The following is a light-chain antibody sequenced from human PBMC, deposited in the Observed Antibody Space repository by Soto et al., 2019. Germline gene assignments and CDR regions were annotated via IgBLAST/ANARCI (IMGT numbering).Light chain of an antibody. CDR2: DDS. CDR3: QVWDSSSDHPYV. V-gene: IGLV3-21*02. CDR1: NIGSKS. J-gene: IGLJ1*01. Sequence: SYELTQPPSVSVAPGQTPRITCGGNNIGSKSVHWYQQKPGQAPVLVVYDDSDRPSGIPERFSGSNSGNTATLTISRVEAGDEADYYCQVWDSSSDHPYVFGTGTKLTVL.